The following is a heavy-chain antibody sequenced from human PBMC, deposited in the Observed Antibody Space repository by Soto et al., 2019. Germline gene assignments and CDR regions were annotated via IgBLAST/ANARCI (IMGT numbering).Heavy chain of an antibody. J-gene: IGHJ5*02. Sequence: GGSLRLSCAGSGFTFSTFDIHWVRQAPGKGLEWVSGIGTLSDTFYAASVQGRFTISRQNAKNSVYLQMNSLRAGDTAFYYCARGRSFSYDSTPPPMFDPWGQGTLVTVYS. CDR2: IGTLSDT. CDR1: GFTFSTFD. V-gene: IGHV3-13*01. D-gene: IGHD3-10*01. CDR3: ARGRSFSYDSTPPPMFDP.